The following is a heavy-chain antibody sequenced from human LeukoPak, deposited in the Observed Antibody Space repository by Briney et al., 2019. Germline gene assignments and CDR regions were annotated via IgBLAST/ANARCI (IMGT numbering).Heavy chain of an antibody. CDR2: IYYSGST. Sequence: SETLSLTCTVSGGSLSSGDYYWSWIRQPPGKGLEWIGYIYYSGSTYYNPSLKSRVTISVDTSKNQFSLKLSSMTAADTAVYYCARVGEWTTVDYWGQGNLVTVSS. CDR3: ARVGEWTTVDY. J-gene: IGHJ4*02. CDR1: GGSLSSGDYY. V-gene: IGHV4-30-4*08. D-gene: IGHD4-17*01.